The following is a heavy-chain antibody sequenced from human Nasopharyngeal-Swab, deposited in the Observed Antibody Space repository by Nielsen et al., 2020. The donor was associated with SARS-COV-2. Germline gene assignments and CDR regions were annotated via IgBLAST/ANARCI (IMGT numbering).Heavy chain of an antibody. Sequence: WVRQAPGQGLEWVGIINPSGGRTSYAQKFLDRVTLTADTSTTTVNMELRGLRSEDTAVYYCAREHKARITIFGVVIFGTTQDNWFDTWGQGTLVTVSS. CDR3: AREHKARITIFGVVIFGTTQDNWFDT. D-gene: IGHD3-3*01. V-gene: IGHV1-46*01. CDR2: INPSGGRT. J-gene: IGHJ5*02.